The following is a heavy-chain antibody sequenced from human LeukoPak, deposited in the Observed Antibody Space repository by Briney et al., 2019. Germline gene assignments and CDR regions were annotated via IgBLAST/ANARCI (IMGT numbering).Heavy chain of an antibody. Sequence: VQPGRSLRLSCAASGNYWMHWVRLAPGKGLVWVSHINSDGSWTSYADSVKGRFTISKDNAKNTVYLQMNSLRAEDTAVYYCVSFYETYWGRGTLVTVSS. V-gene: IGHV3-74*01. D-gene: IGHD2/OR15-2a*01. CDR1: GNYW. CDR3: VSFYETY. J-gene: IGHJ4*02. CDR2: INSDGSWT.